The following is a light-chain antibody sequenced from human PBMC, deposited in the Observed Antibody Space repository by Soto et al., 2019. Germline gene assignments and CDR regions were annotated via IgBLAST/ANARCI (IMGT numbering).Light chain of an antibody. CDR3: QQYNSYSRR. V-gene: IGKV1-5*01. CDR2: DAS. J-gene: IGKJ1*01. Sequence: VSQSLAAVSSKKRDRVTFTCLASQSISNWLAWYQQKPGKAPKLLIYDASSLESGVSLRFSGSGSGTEFTLTISSLQPDDFATYYCQQYNSYSRRFGQLTK. CDR1: QSISNW.